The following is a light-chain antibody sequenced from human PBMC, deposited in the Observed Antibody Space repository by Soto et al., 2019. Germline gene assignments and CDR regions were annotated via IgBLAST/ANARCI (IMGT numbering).Light chain of an antibody. Sequence: DIQMTQSPSTLSASVGDRVTITCRASQSISSWLAWYQQKPGKAPKLLIYDASSLESGVPSRFSGSGSGTEFTLSISSLQPGDFATYYCQQYNSYSWTFGQGTKVEIK. CDR1: QSISSW. J-gene: IGKJ1*01. V-gene: IGKV1-5*01. CDR3: QQYNSYSWT. CDR2: DAS.